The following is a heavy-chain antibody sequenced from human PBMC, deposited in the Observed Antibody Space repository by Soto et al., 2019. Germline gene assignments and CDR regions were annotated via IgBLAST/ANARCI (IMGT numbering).Heavy chain of an antibody. J-gene: IGHJ5*02. D-gene: IGHD6-19*01. Sequence: ASVKVSCKASGFTFSSSAVQWVRQARGQRLEWIGWIVLGNGNTNYAQKFQERVTITRDMSTSTAYMEVRSLTSDDTAVYYCATRIGNIGWYWLDTWDQGTLVTVSS. CDR2: IVLGNGNT. CDR3: ATRIGNIGWYWLDT. CDR1: GFTFSSSA. V-gene: IGHV1-58*01.